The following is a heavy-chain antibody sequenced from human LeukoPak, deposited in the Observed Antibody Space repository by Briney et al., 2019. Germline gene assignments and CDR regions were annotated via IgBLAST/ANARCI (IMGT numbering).Heavy chain of an antibody. Sequence: QTGESLRLSCAASGFTFSGYGMSWVRQAPGKGLEWVSAMSGSGGRTYYADSVKGRFTISRDNSKNTVYLQVISLTAEDTAVYYCAKDDAWLRFGEWSQGTLVTVSS. V-gene: IGHV3-23*01. J-gene: IGHJ4*02. D-gene: IGHD3-10*01. CDR3: AKDDAWLRFGE. CDR2: MSGSGGRT. CDR1: GFTFSGYG.